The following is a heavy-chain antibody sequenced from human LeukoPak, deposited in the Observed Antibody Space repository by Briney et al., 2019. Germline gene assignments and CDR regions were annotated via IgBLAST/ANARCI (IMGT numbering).Heavy chain of an antibody. Sequence: GGSLRLSCAASGFTFSSYAMHWVRQAPGKGLEWVAVISYDGSNKKYADSVKGRFTISRDNSKNTLYLQMNSLRAEDTAVYYCARTSIEYSVSSCYFDYWGQGTLVTVSS. CDR1: GFTFSSYA. CDR2: ISYDGSNK. CDR3: ARTSIEYSVSSCYFDY. V-gene: IGHV3-30*19. J-gene: IGHJ4*02. D-gene: IGHD6-6*01.